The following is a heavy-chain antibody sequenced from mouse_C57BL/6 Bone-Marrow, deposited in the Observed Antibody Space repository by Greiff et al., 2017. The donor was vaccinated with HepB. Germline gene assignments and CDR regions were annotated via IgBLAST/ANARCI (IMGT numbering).Heavy chain of an antibody. J-gene: IGHJ1*03. Sequence: EVQLLEPGAGLVKPGGSLKLSCAASGFTFSSYAMPWVRQTPEKGLEWVAYISSGGDYTYYADTVKGRFTISRDNARNTLYLQMSSLKSEDTAMYYCTRRGLLLGDWGTGTTVTVSS. CDR3: TRRGLLLGD. D-gene: IGHD1-1*01. CDR2: ISSGGDYT. CDR1: GFTFSSYA. V-gene: IGHV5-9-1*02.